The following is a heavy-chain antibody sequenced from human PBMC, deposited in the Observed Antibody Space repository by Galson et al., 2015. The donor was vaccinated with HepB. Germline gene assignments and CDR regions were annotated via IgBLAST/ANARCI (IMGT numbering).Heavy chain of an antibody. CDR1: GFTFSSYW. Sequence: SLRLSCAASGFTFSSYWMSWVRQAPGKGLEWVANIKQDGSEKYYVDSVKGRFTISRDNAKNSLYLQMNSLRAEDTAVYYCARVRSTYYYGSGSQDYWGQGTLVTVSS. D-gene: IGHD3-10*01. CDR2: IKQDGSEK. J-gene: IGHJ4*02. V-gene: IGHV3-7*03. CDR3: ARVRSTYYYGSGSQDY.